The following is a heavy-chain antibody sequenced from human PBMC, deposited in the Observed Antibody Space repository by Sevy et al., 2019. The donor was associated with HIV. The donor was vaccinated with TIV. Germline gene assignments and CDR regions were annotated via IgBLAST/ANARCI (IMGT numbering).Heavy chain of an antibody. V-gene: IGHV4-34*01. CDR2: INHSGST. Sequence: ESLKISCAASGFTFSDHYMHWVRQAPGKGLEWIGEINHSGSTNYNPSLKSRVTISVDTSKNQFSLKLSSVTAADTAVYYCARGRLLWFGEVPWFDPWGQGTLVTVSS. CDR3: ARGRLLWFGEVPWFDP. D-gene: IGHD3-10*01. J-gene: IGHJ5*02. CDR1: GFTFSDHY.